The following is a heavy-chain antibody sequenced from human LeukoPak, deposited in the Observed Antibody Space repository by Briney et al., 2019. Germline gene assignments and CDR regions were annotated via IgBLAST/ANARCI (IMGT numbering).Heavy chain of an antibody. CDR3: AATYSFDY. J-gene: IGHJ4*02. D-gene: IGHD2-21*01. Sequence: LSLTCAVYGGSFSGYYWSWIRQAPGKGLEWVSYISSSGSTIYYADSVKGRFTISRDNAKNSLYLQMNSLRAEDTAVYYCAATYSFDYWGQGTLVTVSS. V-gene: IGHV3-11*01. CDR2: ISSSGSTI. CDR1: GGSFSGYY.